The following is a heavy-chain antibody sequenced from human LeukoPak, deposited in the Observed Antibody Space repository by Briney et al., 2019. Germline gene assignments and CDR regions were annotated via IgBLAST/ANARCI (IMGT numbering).Heavy chain of an antibody. CDR1: GYSISSSSYY. Sequence: SETLSLTCAVSGYSISSSSYYWGWIRQPPGKGLEWIGSIYYSGSTYYNPSLKSRVTISVDTSKNQFSLKLSSVTAADTAVYYCARNRAATSYDYVWGSYRYAQYFDYWGQGTLVTVSS. CDR3: ARNRAATSYDYVWGSYRYAQYFDY. CDR2: IYYSGST. D-gene: IGHD3-16*02. V-gene: IGHV4-39*01. J-gene: IGHJ4*02.